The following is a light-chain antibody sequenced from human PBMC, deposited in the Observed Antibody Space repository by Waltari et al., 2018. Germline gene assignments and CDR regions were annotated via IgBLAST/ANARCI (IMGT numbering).Light chain of an antibody. CDR2: EVS. CDR1: SSNVGAFNY. Sequence: QSALTPPAPVSGSPGPSIPISCTGTSSNVGAFNYVSWYQQHPGKAPKVIIYEVSNRPFGVSTRFSGSKSGNTASLTISGLQAEDEADYYCNSYTTTAARVFGGGTRLTVL. V-gene: IGLV2-14*01. CDR3: NSYTTTAARV. J-gene: IGLJ3*02.